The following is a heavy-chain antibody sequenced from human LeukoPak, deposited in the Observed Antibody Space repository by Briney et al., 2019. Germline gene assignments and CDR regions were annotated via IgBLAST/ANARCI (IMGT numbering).Heavy chain of an antibody. D-gene: IGHD4-17*01. CDR3: ASCFGPDYGDYRVDY. J-gene: IGHJ4*02. V-gene: IGHV4-39*07. Sequence: SETLSLTCTVSGGSISSSSYYWGWIRQPPGKGLEWIGSIYYSGSTYYNPSLKSRVTISVDTSKNQFSLKLSSVTAADTAVYYCASCFGPDYGDYRVDYWGQGTLVTVSS. CDR2: IYYSGST. CDR1: GGSISSSSYY.